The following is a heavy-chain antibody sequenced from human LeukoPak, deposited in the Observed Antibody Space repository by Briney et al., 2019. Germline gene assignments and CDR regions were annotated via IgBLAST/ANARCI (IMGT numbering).Heavy chain of an antibody. CDR2: ISAGADST. Sequence: GGSLRLSCAASTFTFSSYAMSWVRQAPGKGLEWVSAISAGADSTYYADSVQGRFTISRDNAKNSLYLQMNSLRAEDTAVYYCARHIEVEYSGYDWPFGYWGQGTLVTVSS. J-gene: IGHJ4*02. CDR1: TFTFSSYA. D-gene: IGHD5-12*01. CDR3: ARHIEVEYSGYDWPFGY. V-gene: IGHV3-23*01.